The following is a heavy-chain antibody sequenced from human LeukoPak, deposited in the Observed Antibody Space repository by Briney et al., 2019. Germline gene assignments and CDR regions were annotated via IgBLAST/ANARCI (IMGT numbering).Heavy chain of an antibody. J-gene: IGHJ4*02. Sequence: SETLSLTCAVYGGSFSGYYWSWIRQPPGKGLEWIGEINHSGSTNYNPSLKSRVTISVDTSKNQFSLKLSSVTAAGTAVYYCARAGYSSSWYALDYWGQGTLVTVSS. CDR2: INHSGST. D-gene: IGHD6-13*01. CDR3: ARAGYSSSWYALDY. V-gene: IGHV4-34*01. CDR1: GGSFSGYY.